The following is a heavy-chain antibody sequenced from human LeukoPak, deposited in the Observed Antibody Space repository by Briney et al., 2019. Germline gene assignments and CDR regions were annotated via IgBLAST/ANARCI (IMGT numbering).Heavy chain of an antibody. CDR1: GFTFSSYA. J-gene: IGHJ4*02. CDR2: ISGSGGST. Sequence: PGGSLRLSCAASGFTFSSYAMSWVRQAPGKGLEWVSAISGSGGSTYYTDSVKGRFTISRDNSKNTLYLNMNSLRAEDTAAYYCAKEYSSGWGDFDYWGQGTLVTVSS. CDR3: AKEYSSGWGDFDY. V-gene: IGHV3-23*01. D-gene: IGHD6-19*01.